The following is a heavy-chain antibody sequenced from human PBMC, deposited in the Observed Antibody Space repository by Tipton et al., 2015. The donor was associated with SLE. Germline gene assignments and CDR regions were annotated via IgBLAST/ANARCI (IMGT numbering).Heavy chain of an antibody. CDR1: GYSITNGYF. Sequence: TLSLTCDVSGYSITNGYFWGWIRQPPGKGLEWIGEINHSGSSNYNPSLKSRVAMSVDTSRNQFSLKLSSVTAADTAMYYCARVPGLERSYSYYYYMDVWGKGTTVTVSS. V-gene: IGHV4-38-2*01. J-gene: IGHJ6*03. CDR2: INHSGSS. CDR3: ARVPGLERSYSYYYYMDV. D-gene: IGHD1-1*01.